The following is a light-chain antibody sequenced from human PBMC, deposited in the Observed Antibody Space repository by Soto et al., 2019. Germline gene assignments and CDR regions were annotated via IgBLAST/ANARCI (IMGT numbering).Light chain of an antibody. Sequence: EIVMTQSPATLSVSPGERATLSCRASQSVSSNLAWYQQKPGQAPRPLIYGASTRATGIPARFSGSGSGTEFTLTISSLQSEDFAVYYCQQYNKWPRTVGQGTKVDIK. CDR3: QQYNKWPRT. CDR2: GAS. J-gene: IGKJ1*01. V-gene: IGKV3-15*01. CDR1: QSVSSN.